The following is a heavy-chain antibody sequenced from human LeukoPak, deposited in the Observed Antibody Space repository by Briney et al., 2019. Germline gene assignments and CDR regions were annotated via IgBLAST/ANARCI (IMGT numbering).Heavy chain of an antibody. D-gene: IGHD6-13*01. CDR2: IIPIFGTA. Sequence: SVRVSSKASGGTFSSYAISWVRQAPGQGLEWMGGIIPIFGTANYAQKFQGRVTITADESTSTAYMELSSLRSEDTAVYYCARSVVGIAAARSWFDPWGQGTLVTASS. CDR3: ARSVVGIAAARSWFDP. J-gene: IGHJ5*02. CDR1: GGTFSSYA. V-gene: IGHV1-69*13.